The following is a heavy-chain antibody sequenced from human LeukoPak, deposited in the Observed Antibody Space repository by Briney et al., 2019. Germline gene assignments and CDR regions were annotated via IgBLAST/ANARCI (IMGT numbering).Heavy chain of an antibody. V-gene: IGHV3-74*01. CDR2: INSDGSST. CDR1: GFTFSSYW. CDR3: ARVPLGYCSGGSCHVDY. D-gene: IGHD2-15*01. J-gene: IGHJ4*02. Sequence: GGSLRLSCAASGFTFSSYWMHWVRQAPGKRLVWVSRINSDGSSTSYADSVKGRFTISRDNAKNTLYLQMNSLRAEDTAVYYCARVPLGYCSGGSCHVDYWGQGTLVTVSS.